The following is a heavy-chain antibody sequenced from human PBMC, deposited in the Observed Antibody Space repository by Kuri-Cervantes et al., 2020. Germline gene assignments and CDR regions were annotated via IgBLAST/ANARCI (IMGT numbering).Heavy chain of an antibody. V-gene: IGHV1-18*01. D-gene: IGHD3-10*01. CDR3: ASIGPTFYYYGSGSLGTLDY. CDR2: ISAYNGDT. Sequence: ASVKVSCKASGYTFTSYGISWVRQAPGQGLVWMGWISAYNGDTNYAQKLQGRVTMTTDTSTSTAYMELSRLRSDDTAVYYCASIGPTFYYYGSGSLGTLDYWGQGTLVTVSS. J-gene: IGHJ4*02. CDR1: GYTFTSYG.